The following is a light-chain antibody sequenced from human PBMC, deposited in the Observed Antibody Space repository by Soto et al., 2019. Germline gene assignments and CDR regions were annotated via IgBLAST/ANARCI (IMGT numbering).Light chain of an antibody. Sequence: QSALTQPPSASGSPGQSVAISCTGTSSDVGGYNYVSWYKQHPRKAPKVLIYEVTKRPSGVPDRFSGSKSGNTASLTVSGLQAEDEADYYCSSYAGSNVYVFGTGTKVTVL. CDR2: EVT. CDR1: SSDVGGYNY. J-gene: IGLJ1*01. CDR3: SSYAGSNVYV. V-gene: IGLV2-8*01.